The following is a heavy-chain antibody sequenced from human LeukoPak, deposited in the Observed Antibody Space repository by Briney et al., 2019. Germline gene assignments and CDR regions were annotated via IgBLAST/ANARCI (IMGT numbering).Heavy chain of an antibody. J-gene: IGHJ5*02. CDR1: GYTFTGYY. CDR3: ARDTDIGVVVAATRGNWFDP. V-gene: IGHV1-2*02. D-gene: IGHD2-15*01. CDR2: INPNSGGT. Sequence: ASVKVSCKASGYTFTGYYMHWVRQAPGQGLEWMGWINPNSGGTNYAQKFQGRVTMTRDTSISTAYMELSRLRSDDTAVNYCARDTDIGVVVAATRGNWFDPWGQGTLVTVSS.